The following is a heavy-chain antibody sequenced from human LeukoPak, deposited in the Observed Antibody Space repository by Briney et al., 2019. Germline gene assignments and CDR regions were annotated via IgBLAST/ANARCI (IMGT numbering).Heavy chain of an antibody. CDR1: GFTFSSYA. CDR2: ISSNGGST. V-gene: IGHV3-64*01. J-gene: IGHJ4*02. Sequence: GGSLRLSCAASGFTFSSYAMHWVRQAPGKGLEYVSAISSNGGSTYYANSVKGRFTISRDNSKNTLYLQVGSLRAEDMAVYYCVGPPCLRGGYCSTHSWGQGTLVTVDS. CDR3: VGPPCLRGGYCSTHS. D-gene: IGHD2-2*01.